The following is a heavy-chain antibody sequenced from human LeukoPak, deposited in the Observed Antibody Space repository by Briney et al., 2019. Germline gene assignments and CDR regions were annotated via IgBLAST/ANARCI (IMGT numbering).Heavy chain of an antibody. J-gene: IGHJ3*02. D-gene: IGHD1-26*01. CDR2: IYSGGNT. Sequence: PGGSLRLSCAASGFTFSSYAMSWVRQAPGKGLEWVSVIYSGGNTYYAASVRGRFTISRDNSKNTVSLQMNSLRDEDTAVYFCAVSRIVGAVDVFDMWGQGTMVTVSS. V-gene: IGHV3-66*01. CDR3: AVSRIVGAVDVFDM. CDR1: GFTFSSYA.